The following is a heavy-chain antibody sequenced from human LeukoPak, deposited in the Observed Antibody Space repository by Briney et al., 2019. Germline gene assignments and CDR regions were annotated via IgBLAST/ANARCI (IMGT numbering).Heavy chain of an antibody. CDR3: AREETYYYGSGSDNWFDP. CDR2: IYYSGST. CDR1: GGSISSSSYY. D-gene: IGHD3-10*01. V-gene: IGHV4-39*07. J-gene: IGHJ5*02. Sequence: PSETLSLTCTVSGGSISSSSYYWGWIRQPPGKGLEWIGNIYYSGSTYYNPSLKSRVTISVDTSKNQFSLKLSSVTAADTAVYYCAREETYYYGSGSDNWFDPWGQGTLVTVSS.